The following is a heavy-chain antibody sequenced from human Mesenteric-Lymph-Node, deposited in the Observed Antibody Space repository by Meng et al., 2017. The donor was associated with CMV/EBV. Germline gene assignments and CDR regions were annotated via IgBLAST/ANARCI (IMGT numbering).Heavy chain of an antibody. D-gene: IGHD3-16*01. V-gene: IGHV3-21*01. Sequence: GGSLRLSCVASGFRFSTYSVNWVRQAPGKGLEWVSSISSSSSYIYYADSAKGRFTISRDNAKNSLYLQMNSLRAEDTAVYFCARVGDDPTIEPFDVWGQGTVVTVSS. CDR2: ISSSSSYI. J-gene: IGHJ3*01. CDR1: GFRFSTYS. CDR3: ARVGDDPTIEPFDV.